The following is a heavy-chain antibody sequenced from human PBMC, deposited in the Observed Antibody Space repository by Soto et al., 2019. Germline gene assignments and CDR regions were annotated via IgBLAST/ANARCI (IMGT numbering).Heavy chain of an antibody. CDR1: GYTFTSYG. J-gene: IGHJ3*02. Sequence: GASVKVSCKASGYTFTSYGISWVRQAPGQGLEWMGWISAYNGNTNYAQKLQGRVTMTTDTSTSTAYMELRSRRSDDTAVYYCAREPAYYYESSGYDAALDAFDIWGQGTMVTVSS. D-gene: IGHD3-22*01. CDR3: AREPAYYYESSGYDAALDAFDI. CDR2: ISAYNGNT. V-gene: IGHV1-18*04.